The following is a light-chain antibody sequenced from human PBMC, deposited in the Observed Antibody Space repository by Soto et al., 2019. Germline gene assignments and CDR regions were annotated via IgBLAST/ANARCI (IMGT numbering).Light chain of an antibody. CDR2: AAS. CDR1: QSISNH. J-gene: IGKJ1*01. Sequence: SQRTQAPTSLSAAVGDGVVSSCRASQSISNHLNWYQQKPGKAPKLLIFAASSLQSGVPSRFSGSRSGPDVTLTISSLKPEDFATYYCQKSYSSPPTFGQGTKVDIK. CDR3: QKSYSSPPT. V-gene: IGKV1-39*01.